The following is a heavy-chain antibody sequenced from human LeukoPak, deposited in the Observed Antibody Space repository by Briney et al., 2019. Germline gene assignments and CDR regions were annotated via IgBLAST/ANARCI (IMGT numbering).Heavy chain of an antibody. CDR3: ARDTSSRDYYGMDV. D-gene: IGHD2-2*01. CDR2: IIPILGIA. V-gene: IGHV1-69*04. Sequence: ASVKVSCKASGYTFTSYGISWVRQAPGQGLEWMGRIIPILGIANYAQKFQGRVTITADKSTSTAYMELSSLRSEDTAVYYCARDTSSRDYYGMDVWGQGTTVTVSS. J-gene: IGHJ6*02. CDR1: GYTFTSYG.